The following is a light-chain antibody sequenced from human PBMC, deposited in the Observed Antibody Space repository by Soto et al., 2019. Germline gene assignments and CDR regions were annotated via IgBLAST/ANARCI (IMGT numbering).Light chain of an antibody. CDR3: QQRSKWPIT. Sequence: EIVLTQSPATLSLSPGGRAALSCRASQSVSTYLAWYQQKPGQAPRLFIYDASNRATGIPARFSGSGSGTDFTLTISSLEPEDFAVYYCQQRSKWPITFGQGTRLEIK. CDR1: QSVSTY. V-gene: IGKV3-11*01. J-gene: IGKJ5*01. CDR2: DAS.